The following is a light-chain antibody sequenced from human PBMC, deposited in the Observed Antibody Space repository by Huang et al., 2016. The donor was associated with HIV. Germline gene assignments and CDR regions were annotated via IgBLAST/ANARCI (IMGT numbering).Light chain of an antibody. CDR1: QSVSVN. J-gene: IGKJ2*01. CDR2: GAS. V-gene: IGKV3-15*01. Sequence: EVVMTQSPATLSVSPGERVTLSCRASQSVSVNLAWYQQKPGQAPRLLVYGASTRAACIPVRFSGSGSGAEFTLTISSLQPEDFAIYYCQQYNVWPPYTFGQGTRLDIK. CDR3: QQYNVWPPYT.